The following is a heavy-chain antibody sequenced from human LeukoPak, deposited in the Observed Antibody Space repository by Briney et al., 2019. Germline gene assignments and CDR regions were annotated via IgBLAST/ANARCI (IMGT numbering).Heavy chain of an antibody. CDR3: AGGGGVGAKY. J-gene: IGHJ4*02. V-gene: IGHV3-53*01. Sequence: PGGSLRLSCAASEFTVSNNHVSWVRQAPGKGLEWVSVTYISGNTYYADSVKGRFTISRDDSNNTLYLQMNSLRVEGTAVYYCAGGGGVGAKYWGQGTLVTVSS. D-gene: IGHD1-26*01. CDR2: TYISGNT. CDR1: EFTVSNNH.